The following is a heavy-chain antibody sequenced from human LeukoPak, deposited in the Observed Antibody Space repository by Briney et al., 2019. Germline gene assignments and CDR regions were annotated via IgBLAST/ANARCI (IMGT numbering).Heavy chain of an antibody. V-gene: IGHV1-3*01. CDR1: GYTLTNYA. Sequence: ASVKVSCKASGYTLTNYAIHWVRQAPGQRLEWMGWFNSDTGNTEYSQKFQGRVTISRDTSANTAYMELNRLRPEDTAVFYCVRGGPNKSGWTLDYWGQGTLVTVSS. J-gene: IGHJ4*02. CDR2: FNSDTGNT. CDR3: VRGGPNKSGWTLDY. D-gene: IGHD6-19*01.